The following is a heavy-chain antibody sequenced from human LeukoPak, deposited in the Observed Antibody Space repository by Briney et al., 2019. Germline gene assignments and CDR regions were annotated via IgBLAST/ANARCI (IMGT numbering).Heavy chain of an antibody. J-gene: IGHJ6*03. D-gene: IGHD2-8*01. CDR1: GYSFTGYY. CDR3: ARGGLRVMVYRLYYMDV. Sequence: GASVKVSCKASGYSFTGYYMHWVRQAPGQGREWMGWINPNSGETKYAQKFQGRVTMTRDTYISTAYMELTRLRSDDTAVYYCARGGLRVMVYRLYYMDVWGKGTTVTVSS. V-gene: IGHV1-2*02. CDR2: INPNSGET.